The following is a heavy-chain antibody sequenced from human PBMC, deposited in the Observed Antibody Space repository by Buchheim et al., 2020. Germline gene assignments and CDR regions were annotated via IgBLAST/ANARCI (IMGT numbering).Heavy chain of an antibody. Sequence: EVQLVESGGALVQPGGSLRLSCAASGFTFSYYWMTWVRQVPGKGLEWVADIKQDGSEKHYVDSVKGRFIISRDNVDSLLSLQMNSLRADDTAVYFCVRVAYHYDKKGYSSHYRHLDLWGRGTL. J-gene: IGHJ2*01. D-gene: IGHD3-22*01. CDR1: GFTFSYYW. CDR2: IKQDGSEK. CDR3: VRVAYHYDKKGYSSHYRHLDL. V-gene: IGHV3-7*01.